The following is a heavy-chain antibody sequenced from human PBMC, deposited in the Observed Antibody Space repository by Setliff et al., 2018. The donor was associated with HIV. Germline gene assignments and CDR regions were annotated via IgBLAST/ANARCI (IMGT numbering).Heavy chain of an antibody. D-gene: IGHD3-22*01. Sequence: ASETLSLTCTVSGGSISRASFYWGWFRQPPGEGLEWIGSIYYSGTTYYAPSLETRLTISVDTSTNQFSLKLTSVTAADTAMYFCAGDSGYPSNWFDPWGQGILVTVSS. CDR3: AGDSGYPSNWFDP. CDR1: GGSISRASFY. J-gene: IGHJ5*02. CDR2: IYYSGTT. V-gene: IGHV4-39*02.